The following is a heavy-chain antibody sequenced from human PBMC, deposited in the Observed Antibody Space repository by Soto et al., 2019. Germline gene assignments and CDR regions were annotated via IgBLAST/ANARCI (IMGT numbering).Heavy chain of an antibody. V-gene: IGHV1-18*01. D-gene: IGHD3-9*01. CDR1: GYTFASYA. J-gene: IGHJ6*02. CDR3: ARISLRYFDWLFHRSYGMDV. Sequence: ASVKVSCKASGYTFASYAISWMRQAPGQGLEWMGWISAYNGNTNYAQKLQGRVTMTTNTSISTAYMELSSLRSEDTAVYYCARISLRYFDWLFHRSYGMDVWGQGTTVTVSS. CDR2: ISAYNGNT.